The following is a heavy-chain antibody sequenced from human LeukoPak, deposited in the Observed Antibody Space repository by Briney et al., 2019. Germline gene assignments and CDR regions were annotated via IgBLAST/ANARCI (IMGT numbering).Heavy chain of an antibody. CDR1: GFTFDDYG. CDR3: ARGSTMVSDY. Sequence: GGSLRLSCAASGFTFDDYGMSWVRQVAGQGLEWVSAIDWNGASTGYTDSVKGRFTISRDNAKKSLYLQMNSLRAEDTALYYCARGSTMVSDYWGQGTLVTVSS. V-gene: IGHV3-20*04. CDR2: IDWNGAST. D-gene: IGHD3-10*01. J-gene: IGHJ4*02.